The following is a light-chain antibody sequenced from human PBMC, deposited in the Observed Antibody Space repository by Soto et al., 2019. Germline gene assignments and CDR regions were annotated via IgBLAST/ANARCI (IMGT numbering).Light chain of an antibody. CDR1: SSDVGAYNF. Sequence: HSALTKPASVSASPGLSITISCTGTSSDVGAYNFVSWYQQHPDKAPKLMIFDVSNRPSGVSNRFSGSKSGNTASLTISGLQSEDEAEYYCGSYTTSSNYVFGTGTKVTVL. CDR3: GSYTTSSNYV. CDR2: DVS. J-gene: IGLJ1*01. V-gene: IGLV2-14*03.